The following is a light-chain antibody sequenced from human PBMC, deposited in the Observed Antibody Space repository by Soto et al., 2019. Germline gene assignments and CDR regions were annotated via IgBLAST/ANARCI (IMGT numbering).Light chain of an antibody. J-gene: IGKJ3*01. V-gene: IGKV1-5*01. CDR2: DAS. Sequence: DIQMTQSPSTLSASVGDRVTITCRASQSISSWLAWYQQKPGKAPNFLIYDASSLESGVPSRFSGSGTGTEFTLTISSLQPDDSATYYCQQYSSYPLTFGQGTKVDI. CDR1: QSISSW. CDR3: QQYSSYPLT.